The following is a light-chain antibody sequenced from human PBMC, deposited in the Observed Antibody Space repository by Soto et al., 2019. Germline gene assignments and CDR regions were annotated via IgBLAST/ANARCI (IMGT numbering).Light chain of an antibody. Sequence: DVVMTQSPLSLPVTLGQPASISCRSSESLIHSDGSTYLSWFQQRPGQSPRRLIYEVSDRDSGVPDRFRGSGSGTDFTLKISRVEAEDVGVYYCRKGTHWPWTFGQGTEVEIK. CDR2: EVS. CDR3: RKGTHWPWT. CDR1: ESLIHSDGSTY. V-gene: IGKV2-30*02. J-gene: IGKJ1*01.